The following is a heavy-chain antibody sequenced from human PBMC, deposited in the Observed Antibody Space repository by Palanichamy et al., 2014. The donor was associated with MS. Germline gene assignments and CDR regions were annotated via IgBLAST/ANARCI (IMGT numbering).Heavy chain of an antibody. D-gene: IGHD1-1*01. CDR2: IKQDGSEK. Sequence: EVQLVESGGGLVQPGGSLRLSCAASGFTFTDYWMNWVRQAPGKGLEWVASIKQDGSEKSYVDSVKGRFTISRDNAKNSLFLQMNSLRAEDTAVYYCARDGTAPGLYFDNWGQGTLVTVSS. J-gene: IGHJ4*02. CDR3: ARDGTAPGLYFDN. V-gene: IGHV3-7*01. CDR1: GFTFTDYW.